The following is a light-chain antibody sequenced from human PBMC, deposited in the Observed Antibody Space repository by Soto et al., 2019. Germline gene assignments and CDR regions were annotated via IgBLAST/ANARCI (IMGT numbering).Light chain of an antibody. Sequence: ERELPRAPSTLSLSPAQRPTLSCRASQSVSNNYLAWYQQNPGQAPRLLIYGASNRATGIPDRLSGSGSGTDFTLTLSRLESEDFAVYYCEQYGSSGTFGQGTKVDNK. CDR3: EQYGSSGT. CDR2: GAS. J-gene: IGKJ1*01. V-gene: IGKV3-20*01. CDR1: QSVSNNY.